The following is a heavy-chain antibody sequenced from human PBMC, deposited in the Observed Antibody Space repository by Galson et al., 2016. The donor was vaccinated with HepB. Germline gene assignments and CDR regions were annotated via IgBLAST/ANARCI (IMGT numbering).Heavy chain of an antibody. Sequence: SLRLSCAASGFTFSGYAIHWVRQASGKGLAWVGRIRTRAKNYATAYGVSVEGRFTLSRDDSKDTAYLQMNSLKTEDTAVCFRASHDDQYSGSSYRGPWGQGTLVTVSS. CDR3: ASHDDQYSGSSYRGP. J-gene: IGHJ5*02. CDR1: GFTFSGYA. V-gene: IGHV3-73*01. CDR2: IRTRAKNYAT. D-gene: IGHD6-6*01.